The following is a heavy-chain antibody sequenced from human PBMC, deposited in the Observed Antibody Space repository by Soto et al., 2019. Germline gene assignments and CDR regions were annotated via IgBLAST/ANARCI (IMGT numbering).Heavy chain of an antibody. V-gene: IGHV1-2*04. CDR1: GYAFTGYY. J-gene: IGHJ6*02. CDR2: INPNSGGT. CDR3: ARDIGSGYDYVWGSYGYYYGMDV. D-gene: IGHD3-16*01. Sequence: GASVKVSCKASGYAFTGYYMHWVRQAPGQGLEWMGWINPNSGGTNYAQKFQGWVTMTRDTSISTAYMELSRLRSDDTAVYYCARDIGSGYDYVWGSYGYYYGMDVWGQGTTVTVSS.